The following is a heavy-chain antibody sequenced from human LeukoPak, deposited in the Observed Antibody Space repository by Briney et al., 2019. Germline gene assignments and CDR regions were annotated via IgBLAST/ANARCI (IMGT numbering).Heavy chain of an antibody. V-gene: IGHV4-4*02. D-gene: IGHD5-24*01. J-gene: IGHJ4*02. CDR1: GGSISSSNW. CDR3: ARVRRDGFITRSYYFDY. Sequence: SGTLSLTCAVSGGSISSSNWWSWVRQPPGKGLEWIGEIYHSGSTNYNPSLKSRVTISVDKSKNQFSLKLSSVTAADTAVYYCARVRRDGFITRSYYFDYWGQGTLVTVSS. CDR2: IYHSGST.